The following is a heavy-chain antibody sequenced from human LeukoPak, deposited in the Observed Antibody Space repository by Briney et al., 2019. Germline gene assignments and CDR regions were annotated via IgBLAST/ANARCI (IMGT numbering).Heavy chain of an antibody. CDR3: ARRIGYCSGGSCYGDNWFDP. Sequence: GESLKISCKGSGYSFTSYWIGWVRQMPGKGPEWMGIIYPGDSDTRYSPSFQGQVTISADKSISTAYLQWSGLKASDTAMYYCARRIGYCSGGSCYGDNWFDPWGQGTLVTVSS. D-gene: IGHD2-15*01. J-gene: IGHJ5*02. CDR2: IYPGDSDT. V-gene: IGHV5-51*01. CDR1: GYSFTSYW.